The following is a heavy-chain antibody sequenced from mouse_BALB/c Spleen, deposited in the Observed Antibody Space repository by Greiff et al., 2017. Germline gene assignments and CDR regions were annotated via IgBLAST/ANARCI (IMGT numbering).Heavy chain of an antibody. CDR2: ISYDGSN. D-gene: IGHD1-1*01. V-gene: IGHV3-6*02. CDR3: ARYYGSSYGYFDY. CDR1: GYSITSCYY. Sequence: EVKLQESGPGLVKPSQSLSLTCSVSGYSITSCYYWNWIRQFPGNQLEWMGYISYDGSNNYNPSLKNRISITRDTSKNQFFLKLNSVTTEDTATYYCARYYGSSYGYFDYWGQGTTLTVSS. J-gene: IGHJ2*01.